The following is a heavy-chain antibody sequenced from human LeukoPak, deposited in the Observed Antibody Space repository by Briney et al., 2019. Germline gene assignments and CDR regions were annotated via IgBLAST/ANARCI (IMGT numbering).Heavy chain of an antibody. V-gene: IGHV3-7*01. D-gene: IGHD6-19*01. J-gene: IGHJ5*02. CDR3: ASSGWYSTPNWFDP. CDR1: GFTFSSNW. CDR2: IKQDGSEK. Sequence: PGGSLRLSCAASGFTFSSNWMTWVRQAPGKGLEWVANIKQDGSEKYYVDSVKGRFTISRDNAKNSLYLQMNSLRAEDTAMYYCASSGWYSTPNWFDPWGQGTLVIVSS.